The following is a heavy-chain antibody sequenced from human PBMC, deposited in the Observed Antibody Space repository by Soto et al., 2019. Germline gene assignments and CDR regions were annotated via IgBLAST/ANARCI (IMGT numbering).Heavy chain of an antibody. D-gene: IGHD3-10*01. CDR3: ARASGHYYGNWFDP. CDR2: IYHSGST. J-gene: IGHJ5*02. CDR1: GGSISSGGYS. V-gene: IGHV4-30-2*01. Sequence: QLQLQESGSGLVKPSQTLSLTCAVSGGSISSGGYSWSWIRQPPGKGLEWIGYIYHSGSTYYNPSLKSRVTISVDRSKNQFSLKLSSVTAADTAVYYCARASGHYYGNWFDPWGQGTLVTVSS.